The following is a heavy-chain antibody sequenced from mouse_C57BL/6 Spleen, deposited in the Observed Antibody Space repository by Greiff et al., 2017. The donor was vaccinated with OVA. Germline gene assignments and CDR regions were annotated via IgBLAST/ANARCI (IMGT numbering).Heavy chain of an antibody. D-gene: IGHD1-1*01. Sequence: EVKLMESGAELVRPGASVKLSCTASGFNIKDDYMHWVKQRPEQGLEWIGWIDPENGDTEYASKFQGKATITADTSSNTAYLQLSSLTSEDTAVYYCTWYYGSQSFYWYFDVWGTGTTVTVSS. J-gene: IGHJ1*03. CDR1: GFNIKDDY. CDR2: IDPENGDT. V-gene: IGHV14-4*01. CDR3: TWYYGSQSFYWYFDV.